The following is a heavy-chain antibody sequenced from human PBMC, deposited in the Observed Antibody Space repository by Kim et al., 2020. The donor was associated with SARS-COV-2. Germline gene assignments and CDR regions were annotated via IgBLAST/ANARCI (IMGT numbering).Heavy chain of an antibody. CDR3: AKDSPGEVPYYFDY. CDR2: CSGSGGGT. V-gene: IGHV3-23*01. CDR1: GFTFSTYV. J-gene: IGHJ4*02. D-gene: IGHD2-21*01. Sequence: GGSLRLSCAVSGFTFSTYVMNWVRQAPGKGLEWVSSCSGSGGGTYYADSVKGRFTISRDNSKNTLYLHMNSLRAEDTARYYCAKDSPGEVPYYFDYWGQGTLVTVSS.